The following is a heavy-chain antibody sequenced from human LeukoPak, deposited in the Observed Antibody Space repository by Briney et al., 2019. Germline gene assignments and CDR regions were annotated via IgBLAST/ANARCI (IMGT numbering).Heavy chain of an antibody. Sequence: GRSLSPSCAASGFIFNNYALHWGRQAPGKGLEWVAVISYDGSKIYYSDSVNGRLTITRDNSKNTLYLQMNSLRAEDTAVYYCARGGTNLGRGREYFEYWGQGTLVIVSS. V-gene: IGHV3-30*04. D-gene: IGHD1-1*01. CDR1: GFIFNNYA. CDR3: ARGGTNLGRGREYFEY. CDR2: ISYDGSKI. J-gene: IGHJ1*01.